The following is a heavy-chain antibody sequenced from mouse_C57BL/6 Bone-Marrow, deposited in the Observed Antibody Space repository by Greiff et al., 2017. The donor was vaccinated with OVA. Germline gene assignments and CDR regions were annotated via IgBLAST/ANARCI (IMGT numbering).Heavy chain of an antibody. CDR3: ARGPGTGYFDV. V-gene: IGHV1-54*01. Sequence: QVQLQQSGAELVRPGTSVKVSCKASGYAFTNYLIEWVKQRPGQGLEWIGVINPGSGGTNYNEKFKGKATLTADKSSSTAYMQLSSLTSEDSAVYFCARGPGTGYFDVWGTGTTVTVS. CDR2: INPGSGGT. CDR1: GYAFTNYL. J-gene: IGHJ1*03. D-gene: IGHD4-1*01.